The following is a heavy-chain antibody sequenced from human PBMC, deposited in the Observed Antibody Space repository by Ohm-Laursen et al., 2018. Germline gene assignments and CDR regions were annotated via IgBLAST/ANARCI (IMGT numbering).Heavy chain of an antibody. CDR1: GDSISGRY. J-gene: IGHJ4*02. V-gene: IGHV4-59*08. CDR3: AGAPNLYYFDY. Sequence: SETLSLTCTVSGDSISGRYWSWIRQPPGKGLEWIGNIDDNGNTNYNPSLQSRVTILINTSKNHFSLQLRFVTAADTAVYHCAGAPNLYYFDYWGQGTLVTVSS. CDR2: IDDNGNT. D-gene: IGHD1-26*01.